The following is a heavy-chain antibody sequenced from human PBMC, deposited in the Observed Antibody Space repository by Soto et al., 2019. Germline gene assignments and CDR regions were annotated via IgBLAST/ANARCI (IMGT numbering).Heavy chain of an antibody. CDR1: GGSISSYY. CDR2: IYHSGST. Sequence: PSETLSLTCTVSGGSISSYYWSWIRQPPGKGLEWIGYIYHSGSTYYNPSLKSRVTLSVDTSKNQFALKLSSVTAAETAVYYCERHGITGSYYDALDIWGQGTMVTVSS. J-gene: IGHJ3*02. CDR3: ERHGITGSYYDALDI. D-gene: IGHD1-26*01. V-gene: IGHV4-59*04.